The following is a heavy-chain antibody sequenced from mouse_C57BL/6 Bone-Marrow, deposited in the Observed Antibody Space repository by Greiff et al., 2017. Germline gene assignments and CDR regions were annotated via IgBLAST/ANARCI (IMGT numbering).Heavy chain of an antibody. CDR1: GYTFTDYN. V-gene: IGHV1-22*01. Sequence: EVQLQQSGPELVKPGASVKMSCKASGYTFTDYNMHWVKQSPGKSLEWIGYINPNNGGTYYNQKFKGKATLTVNKSSSTAYMELRSLTAEDSAFYYCAREDTALDYWGQGTTLTVSS. J-gene: IGHJ2*01. D-gene: IGHD3-1*01. CDR2: INPNNGGT. CDR3: AREDTALDY.